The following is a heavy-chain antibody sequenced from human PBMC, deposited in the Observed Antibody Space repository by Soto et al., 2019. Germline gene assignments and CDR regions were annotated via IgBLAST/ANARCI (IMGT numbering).Heavy chain of an antibody. J-gene: IGHJ6*04. CDR2: IYYSGST. D-gene: IGHD1-26*01. CDR3: ARHEKDPGWELLYYHSVMGF. V-gene: IGHV4-39*01. Sequence: SETLSLTCTVSGGSISSSSYYWGWIRQPPGKGLEWIGSIYYSGSTYYNPSLKSRVTISVDTSKNQFSLKLSSVTAADTAVYYCARHEKDPGWELLYYHSVMGFWGKGTTVTVSS. CDR1: GGSISSSSYY.